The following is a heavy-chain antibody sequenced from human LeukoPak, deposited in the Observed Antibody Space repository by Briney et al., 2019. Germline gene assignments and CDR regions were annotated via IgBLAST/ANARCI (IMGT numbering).Heavy chain of an antibody. CDR1: GFTFSSYA. J-gene: IGHJ4*02. D-gene: IGHD5-18*01. V-gene: IGHV3-23*01. CDR2: ISGSGGST. Sequence: SGGSLRLSCAASGFTFSSYAMSWVRQAPGKGLEWVSAISGSGGSTYYADSVKGRFTISRDNSKNTLYLQMNSLRAGDTAVYYCAKSRRGYSYGLFDYWGQGTLVTVSS. CDR3: AKSRRGYSYGLFDY.